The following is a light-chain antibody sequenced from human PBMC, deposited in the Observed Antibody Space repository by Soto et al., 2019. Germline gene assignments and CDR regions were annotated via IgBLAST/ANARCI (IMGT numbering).Light chain of an antibody. J-gene: IGLJ1*01. CDR1: SSDIGDYNA. CDR2: EFT. V-gene: IGLV2-14*01. CDR3: NSFRVSHLDV. Sequence: QSVLTQPAAVSGSPGQTITIPCTGTSSDIGDYNAVSWYQHHPGKAPKLIIYEFTHRPSGVSDRFSASKSGNTASLTISGLQAEDEADYYCNSFRVSHLDVFGTGTKVTVL.